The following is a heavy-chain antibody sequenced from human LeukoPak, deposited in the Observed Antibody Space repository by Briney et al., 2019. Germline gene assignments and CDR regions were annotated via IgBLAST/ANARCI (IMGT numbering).Heavy chain of an antibody. V-gene: IGHV3-11*04. CDR2: ISSSGSTI. J-gene: IGHJ4*02. Sequence: PGGSLRLSCTVSGFTVSSNSMSWVRQAPGKGLEWVSYISSSGSTIYYADSVKGRFTISRDNAKNSLYLQMNSLRAEDTAVYYCARAGQIGYSYAHWGQGTLVTVSS. D-gene: IGHD5-18*01. CDR1: GFTVSSNS. CDR3: ARAGQIGYSYAH.